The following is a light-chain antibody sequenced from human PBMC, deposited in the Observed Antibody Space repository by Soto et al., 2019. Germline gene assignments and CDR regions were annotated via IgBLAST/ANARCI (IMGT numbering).Light chain of an antibody. Sequence: DIQMTQSPSTLSASVVDRVTITCRASQSIISWLAWYQHKPGKAPKLLIYDASSLESRFPSMFSGSGSGIEFTLTIRRLQPVEFPTDHCRQYTRYSFGQGTKVEIK. CDR2: DAS. J-gene: IGKJ1*01. CDR1: QSIISW. V-gene: IGKV1-5*01. CDR3: RQYTRYS.